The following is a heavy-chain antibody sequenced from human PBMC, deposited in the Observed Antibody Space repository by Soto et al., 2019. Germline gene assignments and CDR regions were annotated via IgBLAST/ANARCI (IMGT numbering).Heavy chain of an antibody. CDR2: IYYSGST. D-gene: IGHD2-21*02. CDR1: GGSISSSSYY. Sequence: SLTCTVSGGSISSSSYYGGWIRQPPGKGLEWIGSIYYSGSTYYNPSLKSRVTISVDPSKNQFSLKLSSVTAADTAVYSCERLAYRGVDCYDLDYWGQGPLVTVSS. V-gene: IGHV4-39*01. CDR3: ERLAYRGVDCYDLDY. J-gene: IGHJ4*02.